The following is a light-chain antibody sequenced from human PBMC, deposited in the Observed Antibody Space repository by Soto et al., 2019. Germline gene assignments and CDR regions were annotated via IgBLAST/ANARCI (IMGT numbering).Light chain of an antibody. J-gene: IGKJ1*01. CDR3: HQYNSYWT. V-gene: IGKV1-5*01. Sequence: DVQMTQSPSTLSASVGDRVTITCRASQTISSWLAWYQQKTGKAPKLLIYDASTLESGVPSRFSGSGSGTEFTLTISSLQPDDFAAYYCHQYNSYWTFGQGTKVDIK. CDR1: QTISSW. CDR2: DAS.